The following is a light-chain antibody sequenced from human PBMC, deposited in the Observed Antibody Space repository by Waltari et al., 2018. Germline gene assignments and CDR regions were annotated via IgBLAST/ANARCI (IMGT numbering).Light chain of an antibody. Sequence: QSALTQPASVSGSPGQSITVSCTGTSSDVGTYNLVSWYQQHPGKAPKLIIYGVNKRPSGVADRLSGYKSGNTASLTISGLQAEDEADYYCCSSAGSSTYVVFGGGTKLTVL. CDR1: SSDVGTYNL. J-gene: IGLJ2*01. CDR3: CSSAGSSTYVV. CDR2: GVN. V-gene: IGLV2-23*02.